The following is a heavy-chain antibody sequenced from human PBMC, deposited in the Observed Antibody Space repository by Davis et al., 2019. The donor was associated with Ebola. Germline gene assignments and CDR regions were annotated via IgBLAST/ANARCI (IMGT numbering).Heavy chain of an antibody. J-gene: IGHJ5*02. Sequence: AALVKVSCKASGYTFTSYYMHWVRQAPGQGLEWMGIINPSGGSTSYAQKFQGRVTMTRDTSTSTVYMELSSLRSEDTAVYYCARGKAAAASQRGLLNWFDPWGQGTLVTVSS. D-gene: IGHD6-13*01. CDR3: ARGKAAAASQRGLLNWFDP. CDR1: GYTFTSYY. CDR2: INPSGGST. V-gene: IGHV1-46*03.